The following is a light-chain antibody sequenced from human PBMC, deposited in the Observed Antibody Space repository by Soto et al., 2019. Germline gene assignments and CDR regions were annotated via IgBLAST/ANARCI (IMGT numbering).Light chain of an antibody. Sequence: DIVMTQSPLSLPVTPGEPASISCRSSQSLLHSNGYNYLDWYLQKPGQSPQLLIYLGSNRASGVPDRFSGSGSGTDFTLKISRVEADDVGLYYCMQALQTPLTFGGGTKVDIK. CDR2: LGS. V-gene: IGKV2-28*01. CDR1: QSLLHSNGYNY. CDR3: MQALQTPLT. J-gene: IGKJ4*01.